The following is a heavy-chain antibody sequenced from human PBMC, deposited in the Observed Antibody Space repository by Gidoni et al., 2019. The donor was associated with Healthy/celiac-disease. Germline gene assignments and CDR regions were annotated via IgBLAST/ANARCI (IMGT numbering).Heavy chain of an antibody. Sequence: QVQLVQSGAEVKKPGSSVKVSCKASGGTFSSYAISWVRQAPGPGLEWMGGIIPIFGTANYAQKFQGRVTITADESTSTAYMELSSLRSEDTAVYYCASLVGATTSYYYGMDVWGQGTTVTVSS. CDR1: GGTFSSYA. J-gene: IGHJ6*02. V-gene: IGHV1-69*01. CDR3: ASLVGATTSYYYGMDV. D-gene: IGHD1-26*01. CDR2: IIPIFGTA.